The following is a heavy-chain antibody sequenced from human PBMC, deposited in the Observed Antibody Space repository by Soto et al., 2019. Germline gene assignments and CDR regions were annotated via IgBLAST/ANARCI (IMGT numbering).Heavy chain of an antibody. V-gene: IGHV3-7*05. D-gene: IGHD3-10*01. CDR1: GFTFSSYW. J-gene: IGHJ6*02. CDR3: ARAYYGSGSYYYYGMDV. Sequence: GGSLRLSCAASGFTFSSYWMSWVRQAPGKGLEWVANIKQDGSEKYYVDSVKGRFTISRDNAKNSLYLQMNSLRAEDTAVYYCARAYYGSGSYYYYGMDVWGQGTTVTVSS. CDR2: IKQDGSEK.